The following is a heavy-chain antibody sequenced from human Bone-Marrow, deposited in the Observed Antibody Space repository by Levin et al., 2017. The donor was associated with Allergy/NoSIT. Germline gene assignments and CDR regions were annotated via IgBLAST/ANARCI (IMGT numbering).Heavy chain of an antibody. V-gene: IGHV3-23*01. CDR2: ISDSGGST. CDR3: AKIWFGVRAFHI. J-gene: IGHJ3*02. CDR1: GFTFSSYA. D-gene: IGHD3-10*01. Sequence: GGSLRLSCAASGFTFSSYAMSWVRQAPGKGLEWVSLISDSGGSTFYADSVKGRFTISRDNSKNTVYLQMSSLRAEDTAIFYCAKIWFGVRAFHIWGQGTMVTVSS.